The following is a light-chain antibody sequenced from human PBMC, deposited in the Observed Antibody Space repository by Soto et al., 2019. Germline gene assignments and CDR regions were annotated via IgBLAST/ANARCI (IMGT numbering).Light chain of an antibody. Sequence: DIQITHSEASVSASVGDRVTITCQASQDISNYLNWYQQKPGKAPKLLIYDASNLETGVPSRFSGSGSGTDFTFTISSLQPEDIATYYCQQYDNLPLTFGGGTKVDI. V-gene: IGKV1-33*01. CDR2: DAS. CDR3: QQYDNLPLT. CDR1: QDISNY. J-gene: IGKJ4*01.